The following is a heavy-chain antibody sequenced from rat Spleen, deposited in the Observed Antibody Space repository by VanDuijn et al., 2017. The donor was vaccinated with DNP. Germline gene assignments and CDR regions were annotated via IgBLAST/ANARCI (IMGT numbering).Heavy chain of an antibody. CDR2: ITNSGGST. J-gene: IGHJ2*01. CDR3: AGRPPPTRGPFDY. V-gene: IGHV5S13*01. D-gene: IGHD1-4*01. Sequence: EVQLVESGGGLVQPGRSLKLSCAASGFTFSNYGMAWVRQAPTKGLEWVASITNSGGSTYYRDSVKGRFTISRDNAKSTLYLQMDSLRSEDTATYYCAGRPPPTRGPFDYWGQGVTVTVSS. CDR1: GFTFSNYG.